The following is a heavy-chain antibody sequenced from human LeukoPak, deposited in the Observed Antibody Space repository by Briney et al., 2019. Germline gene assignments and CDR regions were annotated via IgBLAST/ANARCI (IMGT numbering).Heavy chain of an antibody. V-gene: IGHV1-18*01. CDR3: ARGHRTAAYDSSGSDY. J-gene: IGHJ4*02. CDR2: ISAYNGNT. CDR1: GYTFTSYG. D-gene: IGHD3-22*01. Sequence: ASVKVSCKASGYTFTSYGISSVRHAPGQGIEWMGWISAYNGNTKYAQKLQGRVTMTTVTSTRTAYMELRSLRSDGTAVFYCARGHRTAAYDSSGSDYWGQGTLVTVS.